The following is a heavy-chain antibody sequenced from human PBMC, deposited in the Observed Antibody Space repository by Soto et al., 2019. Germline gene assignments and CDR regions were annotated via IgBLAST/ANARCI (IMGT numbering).Heavy chain of an antibody. V-gene: IGHV1-18*01. J-gene: IGHJ4*02. CDR2: ISAYNGNT. Sequence: VKVSCKASGYTFTSYGISWVRQAPGQGLEWMGWISAYNGNTNYAQKLQGRVTMTTDTSTSTAYMELRSLRSDDTAVYYCARVPQNYYDSSGYPADYWGQGTLVTVSS. CDR1: GYTFTSYG. CDR3: ARVPQNYYDSSGYPADY. D-gene: IGHD3-22*01.